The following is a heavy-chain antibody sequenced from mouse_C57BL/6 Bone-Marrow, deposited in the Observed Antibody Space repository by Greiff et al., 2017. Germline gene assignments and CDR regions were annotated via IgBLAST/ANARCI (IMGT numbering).Heavy chain of an antibody. Sequence: VKLQESGAELARPGASVKLSCKASGYTFTSYGISWVKQRTGQGLEWIGEIYPRSGNTYYNEKFKGKATLTADKSSSTAYMELRSLTSEYSAVYFCARGMTAQATWAWFAYWGQGTLVTVSA. CDR1: GYTFTSYG. CDR3: ARGMTAQATWAWFAY. V-gene: IGHV1-81*01. J-gene: IGHJ3*01. CDR2: IYPRSGNT. D-gene: IGHD3-2*02.